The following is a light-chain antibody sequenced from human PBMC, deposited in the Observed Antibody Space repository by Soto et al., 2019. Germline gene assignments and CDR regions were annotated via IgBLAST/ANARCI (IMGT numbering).Light chain of an antibody. V-gene: IGLV4-69*01. CDR2: LNSDGSH. CDR3: QTWGTGPWV. J-gene: IGLJ3*02. Sequence: QLVLTQSPSDSASLGGSVKLTCTLSSGHSSYAIAWHQQQPEKGPRYLMKLNSDGSHSKGDGIPDRFSGSSSGAERYLTISILQSEDEADYYCQTWGTGPWVFGGGTKLTVL. CDR1: SGHSSYA.